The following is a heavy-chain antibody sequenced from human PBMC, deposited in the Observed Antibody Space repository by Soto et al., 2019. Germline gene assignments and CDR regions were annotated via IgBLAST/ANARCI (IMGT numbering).Heavy chain of an antibody. V-gene: IGHV3-23*01. J-gene: IGHJ4*02. CDR1: GFFFSSYT. D-gene: IGHD6-19*01. Sequence: VQLLESGGGLVQPGGSLRLSCVGSGFFFSSYTMTWVRQAPGKGLEWVSSFSATSENTYYADSVRGRFTISRDNSKNTLFLQMNSLTAEDPDMYYCAKARDQQWVRLPFDYWGQGILVIVSS. CDR3: AKARDQQWVRLPFDY. CDR2: FSATSENT.